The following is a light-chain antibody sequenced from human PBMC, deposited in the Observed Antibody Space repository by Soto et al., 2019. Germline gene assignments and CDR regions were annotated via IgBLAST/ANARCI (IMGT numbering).Light chain of an antibody. CDR1: QSLGNRY. V-gene: IGKV3-20*01. CDR3: HHYYNSPPFP. Sequence: EILLTQSPGTLSLSPGESAILSCRASQSLGNRYLAWYQQMHGRAPRLLIHGASIRAAGIPDRFSGSGSGTDFSLTINRLEPEDFSVYYCHHYYNSPPFPFGPGTRVDI. CDR2: GAS. J-gene: IGKJ3*01.